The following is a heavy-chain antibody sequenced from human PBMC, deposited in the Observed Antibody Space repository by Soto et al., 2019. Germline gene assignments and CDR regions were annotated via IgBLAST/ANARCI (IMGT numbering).Heavy chain of an antibody. V-gene: IGHV4-39*02. CDR1: GGSISSSSYY. J-gene: IGHJ4*02. CDR2: IYYSGST. Sequence: RASETLSLTCTVSGGSISSSSYYWGWIRQPPGKGLEWIGSIYYSGSTYYNPSLKSRVTISVDTSKNHFSLKLTSVTAADTAVYYCARGSSGYYPGPFDYWGQGTLVTVSS. CDR3: ARGSSGYYPGPFDY. D-gene: IGHD3-22*01.